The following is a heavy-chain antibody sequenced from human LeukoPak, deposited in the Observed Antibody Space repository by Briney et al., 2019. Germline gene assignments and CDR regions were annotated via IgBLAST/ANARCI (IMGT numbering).Heavy chain of an antibody. Sequence: GASVKVSCKASGFTFTSYYVHWVRQAPGQGLEWMGWINPKSSVTNVSQKFQGRVTMTRDTSTSTAYMELSRLGSDDTAVYYCARGGDVIVPPATILRYWGQGTLVTVSS. CDR1: GFTFTSYY. V-gene: IGHV1-2*02. CDR3: ARGGDVIVPPATILRY. CDR2: INPKSSVT. D-gene: IGHD2-2*01. J-gene: IGHJ4*02.